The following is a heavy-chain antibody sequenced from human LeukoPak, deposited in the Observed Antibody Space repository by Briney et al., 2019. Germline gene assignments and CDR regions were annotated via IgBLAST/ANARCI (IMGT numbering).Heavy chain of an antibody. CDR2: ISAYNGNT. V-gene: IGHV1-18*01. CDR1: GYTFTSYG. Sequence: ASVKVSFKASGYTFTSYGISWVRQAPGQGLEWMGWISAYNGNTNYAQKLQGRVTMTTDTSTSTAYMELRSLRSDDTAVYYCARDLARPTDSYTAFDIWGQGTMVTVSS. CDR3: ARDLARPTDSYTAFDI. D-gene: IGHD3-22*01. J-gene: IGHJ3*02.